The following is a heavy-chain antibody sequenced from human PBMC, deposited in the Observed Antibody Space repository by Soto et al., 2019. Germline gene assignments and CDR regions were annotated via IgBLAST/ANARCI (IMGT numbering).Heavy chain of an antibody. D-gene: IGHD1-1*01. Sequence: SQTLSLTCAISGDSVSRNIAAWNWISQSPSRGLEWLGRTYYRSKWYNDYAVSVKSRITINPGTSKNQFSLQLNSVTPEDTAVYYCAREGNWNVIYYYYYGMDVWGQGTTVTVSS. CDR3: AREGNWNVIYYYYYGMDV. V-gene: IGHV6-1*01. J-gene: IGHJ6*02. CDR2: TYYRSKWYN. CDR1: GDSVSRNIAA.